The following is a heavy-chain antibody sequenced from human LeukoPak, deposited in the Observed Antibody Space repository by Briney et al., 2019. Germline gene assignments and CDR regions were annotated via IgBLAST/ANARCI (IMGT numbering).Heavy chain of an antibody. V-gene: IGHV1-69*13. CDR2: IIPIFGTA. J-gene: IGHJ5*02. CDR1: GGTFSSYA. CDR3: ARDVYYVRMGGNWFDP. D-gene: IGHD3-10*02. Sequence: SVKVSCKASGGTFSSYAISWVQQAPGQGLEWMGGIIPIFGTANYAQKFQGRVTITADESTSTAYMELSSLRSEDTAVYYCARDVYYVRMGGNWFDPWGQGTLVTVSS.